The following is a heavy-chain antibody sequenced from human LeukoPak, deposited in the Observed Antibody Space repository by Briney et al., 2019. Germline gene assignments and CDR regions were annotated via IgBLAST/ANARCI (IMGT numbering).Heavy chain of an antibody. D-gene: IGHD6-6*01. CDR1: GDSISSNY. J-gene: IGHJ4*02. V-gene: IGHV4-4*07. CDR2: IYTSENT. Sequence: SETLSLXCTVSGDSISSNYWRWIRQSAGKGLEWIGRIYTSENTIYNPSLKGRVTMSVDTSKNQFSLKVNSVTAADTAVYYCARVTRPGNGILDYWGQGTLVTVSS. CDR3: ARVTRPGNGILDY.